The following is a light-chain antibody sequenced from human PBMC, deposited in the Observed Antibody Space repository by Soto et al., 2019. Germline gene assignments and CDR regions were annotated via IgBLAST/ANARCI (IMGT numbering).Light chain of an antibody. Sequence: EIVVTQSPGTVALCPGERATLSCRASQSVSSSYLAWYQQKPGQAPRLLIYGASSRATGIPDRFSGSGSGTDFTLTISRLEPEDFAVYYCQQYGDSPRTFGQGTKVDIK. CDR1: QSVSSSY. CDR3: QQYGDSPRT. V-gene: IGKV3-20*01. J-gene: IGKJ1*01. CDR2: GAS.